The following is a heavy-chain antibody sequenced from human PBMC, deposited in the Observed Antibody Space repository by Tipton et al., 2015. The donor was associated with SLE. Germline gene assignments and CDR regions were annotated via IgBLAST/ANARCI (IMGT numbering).Heavy chain of an antibody. V-gene: IGHV4-59*01. D-gene: IGHD1-26*01. CDR1: GGSISSYY. CDR2: NYYNGDT. CDR3: AREGLGTSYYYYMDV. J-gene: IGHJ6*03. Sequence: TLSLTCTVSGGSISSYYWAWIRQPPGTGLEWIGYNYYNGDTNSNASLKSRVTISVDTSKNQVSLKLSSVTAADTAVYYCAREGLGTSYYYYMDVWGKGTTVTVSS.